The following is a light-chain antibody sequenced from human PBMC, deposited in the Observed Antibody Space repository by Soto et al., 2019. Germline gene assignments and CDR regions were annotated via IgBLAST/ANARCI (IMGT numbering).Light chain of an antibody. CDR2: GAS. V-gene: IGKV3-15*01. CDR1: QSVSSN. Sequence: VVMTQSPATLSVSPGERATLSCRTSQSVSSNLAWYQQEPGQAPRLVIYGASTRATGIPARFSGSGSGTEFTLTISSLQSEDFAVYYCQQYNNWPSWTFGQGTKVDIK. J-gene: IGKJ1*01. CDR3: QQYNNWPSWT.